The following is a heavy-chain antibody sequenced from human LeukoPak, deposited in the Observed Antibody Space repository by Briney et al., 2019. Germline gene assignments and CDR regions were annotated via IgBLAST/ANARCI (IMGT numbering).Heavy chain of an antibody. J-gene: IGHJ4*02. CDR1: GGSFSGYY. Sequence: SETLSLTCAVYGGSFSGYYWSWIRQPPGKGLEWIGEINHSGRTNYNPSLKSRVTISVDTSKNQFSLKVTSMTAADTALYYCASRAISVASQNLDSWGQGTRVTVSP. D-gene: IGHD2-2*01. CDR3: ASRAISVASQNLDS. CDR2: INHSGRT. V-gene: IGHV4-34*01.